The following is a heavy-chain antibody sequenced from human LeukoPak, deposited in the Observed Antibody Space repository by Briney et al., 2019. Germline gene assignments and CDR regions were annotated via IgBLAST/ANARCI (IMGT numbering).Heavy chain of an antibody. CDR1: GFTFSSYW. CDR2: INSDGSIT. Sequence: GGSLRLSCAASGFTFSSYWMHWVRQAPGKGLVWVSRINSDGSITTYADSVKGRFTISRDNAENTLYLQINGLRAEDTAVYYCARDNNVVGAARFQYWGQGTLATVSS. CDR3: ARDNNVVGAARFQY. J-gene: IGHJ4*02. D-gene: IGHD1-26*01. V-gene: IGHV3-74*01.